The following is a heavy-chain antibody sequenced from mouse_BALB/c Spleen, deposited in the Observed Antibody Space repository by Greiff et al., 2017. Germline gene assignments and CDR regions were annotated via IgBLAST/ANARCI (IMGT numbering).Heavy chain of an antibody. V-gene: IGHV3-6*02. CDR2: ISYDGSN. D-gene: IGHD5-5*01. Sequence: EVQLQESGPGLVKPSQSLSLTCSVTGYSITSGYYWNWIRQFPGNKLEWMGYISYDGSNNYNPSLKNRISITRDTSKNQFFLKLNSVTTEDTATYYCAIEELPYWYFDVWGAGTTVTVSS. CDR3: AIEELPYWYFDV. J-gene: IGHJ1*01. CDR1: GYSITSGYY.